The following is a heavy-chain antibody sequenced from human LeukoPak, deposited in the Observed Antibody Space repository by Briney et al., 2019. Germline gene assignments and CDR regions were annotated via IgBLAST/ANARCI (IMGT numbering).Heavy chain of an antibody. J-gene: IGHJ4*02. CDR3: TCHSGWSGPSE. D-gene: IGHD6-19*01. V-gene: IGHV4-4*02. CDR1: GGSISSSW. CDR2: IFHSGST. Sequence: SETLSLTCAVSGGSISSSWWSWVRQPPGKGLEWIGEIFHSGSTNYNPSLKSRVTISVDKSKNHFSLELTSVTAADTAVYYCTCHSGWSGPSEWGQGTLVTVSS.